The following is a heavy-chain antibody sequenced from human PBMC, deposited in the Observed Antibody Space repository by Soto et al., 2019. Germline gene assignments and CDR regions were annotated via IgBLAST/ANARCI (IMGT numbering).Heavy chain of an antibody. CDR1: GGSFSGYY. D-gene: IGHD3-22*01. J-gene: IGHJ4*02. Sequence: SETLSLTCAVYGGSFSGYYWSWIRQPPGKGLEWIGEINHSGSTNYNPSLKSRVTISVDTSKNQFSLKLSSVTAADTAVYYCARGGYYDSSGYYGYWGQGTLVTVS. CDR2: INHSGST. V-gene: IGHV4-34*01. CDR3: ARGGYYDSSGYYGY.